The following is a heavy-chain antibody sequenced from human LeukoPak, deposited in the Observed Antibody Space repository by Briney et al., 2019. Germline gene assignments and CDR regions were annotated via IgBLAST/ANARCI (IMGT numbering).Heavy chain of an antibody. V-gene: IGHV4-59*01. D-gene: IGHD6-19*01. Sequence: SETLSLTCTVSGGSISSYYWSWLRQPPGKGLEWIGYIYYSGSTNYNPSLKSRVTISVDTSKNQFSLKLSSVTAADTAVYYCARGSPLYSSGWYWFDYWGQGTLVTVSS. J-gene: IGHJ4*02. CDR2: IYYSGST. CDR3: ARGSPLYSSGWYWFDY. CDR1: GGSISSYY.